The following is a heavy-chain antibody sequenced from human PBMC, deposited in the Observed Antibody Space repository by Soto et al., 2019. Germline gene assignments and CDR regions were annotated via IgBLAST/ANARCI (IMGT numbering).Heavy chain of an antibody. J-gene: IGHJ5*02. V-gene: IGHV4-31*03. D-gene: IGHD3-3*01. CDR1: GGSISSGDYY. CDR2: IYYSGST. CDR3: ARWWSGSRQGFDP. Sequence: QVQLQESGPGLVKPSQTLSLTCTVSGGSISSGDYYWSWIRQHPGKGLEWIGYIYYSGSTYYNPPLKSRVTLSVDTSKNPFSLKLSSVTAADTAVYYCARWWSGSRQGFDPWGQGTLVTVSS.